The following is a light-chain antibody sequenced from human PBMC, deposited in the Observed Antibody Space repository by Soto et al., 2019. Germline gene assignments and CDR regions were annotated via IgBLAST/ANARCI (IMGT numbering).Light chain of an antibody. CDR3: QQYNNSVS. CDR1: QSGGSN. CDR2: GAA. V-gene: IGKV3D-15*01. J-gene: IGKJ4*01. Sequence: EIVMTQSPDTLSVSPGERATLSCRATQSGGSNLARYHQKPGQAPRLLIYGAATRATVIPARFSGSGSVTEFTLTISSLQSGDLAVYFCQQYNNSVSFGGGTKVEI.